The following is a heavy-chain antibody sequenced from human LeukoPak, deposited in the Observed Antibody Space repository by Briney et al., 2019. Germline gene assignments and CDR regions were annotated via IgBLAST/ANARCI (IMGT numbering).Heavy chain of an antibody. CDR2: IDRDDDK. Sequence: SGPALVKPTQTLTLTCTSSGFSLSTSGMRVSWIRQPPGKALEWLARIDRDDDKFYSTSLKTRLTISKDTSKNQVVLTMTNMDPVDTATYYCARNFGYYDFWSGYYLGSGYFDYWGQGTLVTVSS. CDR3: ARNFGYYDFWSGYYLGSGYFDY. D-gene: IGHD3-3*01. CDR1: GFSLSTSGMR. J-gene: IGHJ4*02. V-gene: IGHV2-70*04.